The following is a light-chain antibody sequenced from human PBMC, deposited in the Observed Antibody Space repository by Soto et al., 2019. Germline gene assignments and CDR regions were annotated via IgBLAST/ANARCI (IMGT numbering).Light chain of an antibody. V-gene: IGLV2-14*01. CDR2: EVS. CDR1: SSDVGGYNY. CDR3: SSYTSSSTPRV. J-gene: IGLJ1*01. Sequence: HSVLTSPASVSGSPGQSITISCTGTSSDVGGYNYVSWYQQHPGKAHKLMIYEVSNRPSGVSNRFSGSKSGNTASLTISGLPAEYEADDHCSSYTSSSTPRVFGTGTKGTAL.